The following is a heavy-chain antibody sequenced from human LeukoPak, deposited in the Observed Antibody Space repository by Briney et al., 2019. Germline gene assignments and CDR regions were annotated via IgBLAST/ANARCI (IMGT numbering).Heavy chain of an antibody. J-gene: IGHJ5*02. V-gene: IGHV4-59*01. Sequence: SETLSLTCTVSGGSISSYYWSWIRQPPGKGLEWIGYIYYSGSTNYNPSLKSRVTISVDTSKNQFSLNLSSVTAADTAVYYCARTSYYILTGYYHSWFDPWGQGTLVTVSS. D-gene: IGHD3-9*01. CDR3: ARTSYYILTGYYHSWFDP. CDR1: GGSISSYY. CDR2: IYYSGST.